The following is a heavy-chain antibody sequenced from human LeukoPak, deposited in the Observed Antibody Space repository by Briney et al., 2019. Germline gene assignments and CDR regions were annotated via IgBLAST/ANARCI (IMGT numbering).Heavy chain of an antibody. CDR1: GYTFTSYD. CDR3: ARGRSSGSFYNVPFDP. CDR2: MNPNSGNT. V-gene: IGHV1-8*01. J-gene: IGHJ5*02. Sequence: GASVMVSCKASGYTFTSYDLNWVRQAPGQGLEWMGWMNPNSGNTGYARDFQGGVTMTRDTSISTAYMELNSLRSEDTAVYYCARGRSSGSFYNVPFDPWGQGTLVTVSS. D-gene: IGHD3-10*01.